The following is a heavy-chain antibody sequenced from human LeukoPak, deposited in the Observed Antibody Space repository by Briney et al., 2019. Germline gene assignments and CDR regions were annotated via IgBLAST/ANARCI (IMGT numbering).Heavy chain of an antibody. Sequence: GRSLRLSCAASGFTFSSYAMHWVRQAPGKGLEGVAVISYDGSNKYYADSVKGRFTISRDNSKNTLYLQMNSLRAEDTAVYYCAREGITMIVETYYFDYWGQGTLVTVSS. CDR2: ISYDGSNK. D-gene: IGHD3-22*01. CDR3: AREGITMIVETYYFDY. V-gene: IGHV3-30-3*01. J-gene: IGHJ4*02. CDR1: GFTFSSYA.